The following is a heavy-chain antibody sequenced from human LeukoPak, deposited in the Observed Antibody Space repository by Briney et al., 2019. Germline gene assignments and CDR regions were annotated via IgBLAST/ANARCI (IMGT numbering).Heavy chain of an antibody. Sequence: PSETLSLTCTVSGGSNSSSSYYWGWIRQPPEKGLEWIGSIYYSGSTYYNPSLKSRVTISVDTSKNQFSLKLSSVTAADTAVYYCAGHVDTAMVGYYYMDVWGKGTTVTVSS. CDR2: IYYSGST. V-gene: IGHV4-39*01. CDR1: GGSNSSSSYY. D-gene: IGHD5-18*01. J-gene: IGHJ6*03. CDR3: AGHVDTAMVGYYYMDV.